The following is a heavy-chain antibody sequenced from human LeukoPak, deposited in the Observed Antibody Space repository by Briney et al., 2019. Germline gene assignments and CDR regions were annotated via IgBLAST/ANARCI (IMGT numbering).Heavy chain of an antibody. Sequence: ASVKVSRQVFGYTLNELSMHWVRQAPGEGLEWMGSFDPEDGDAIYAQKFQGRVTMTEDTLTDTASMELSSLTSEDTAVYYCAIPNPAFIGAFEIWGRGTMVTVSS. CDR1: GYTLNELS. D-gene: IGHD1-14*01. V-gene: IGHV1-24*01. CDR3: AIPNPAFIGAFEI. CDR2: FDPEDGDA. J-gene: IGHJ3*02.